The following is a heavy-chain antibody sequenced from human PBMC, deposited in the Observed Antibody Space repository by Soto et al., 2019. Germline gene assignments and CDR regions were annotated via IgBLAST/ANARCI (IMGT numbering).Heavy chain of an antibody. CDR2: ISYDGSNK. D-gene: IGHD2-2*02. CDR3: ARDRVEPAAVPDVRDYYYYYGMDV. J-gene: IGHJ6*02. Sequence: GGSLRLSCAASGFTFSSYGMHWVRQAPGKGLEWVAVISYDGSNKYYADSVKGRFTISRDNSKNTLYLQMNSLRAEDTAVYYCARDRVEPAAVPDVRDYYYYYGMDVWGQGTTVTVSS. CDR1: GFTFSSYG. V-gene: IGHV3-30*19.